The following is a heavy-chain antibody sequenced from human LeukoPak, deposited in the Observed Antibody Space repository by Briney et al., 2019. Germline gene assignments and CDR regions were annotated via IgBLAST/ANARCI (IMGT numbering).Heavy chain of an antibody. CDR3: ARERWLQQTGHYYYYMDV. V-gene: IGHV4-59*01. Sequence: SETLSLTCTVSGGSISSYYWSWIRQPPGKGLEWIGYIYYSGSTNYNPSLKSRVTISVDTSKNQFSLKLSSVTAADTAVYYCARERWLQQTGHYYYYMDVWGKGTTVTISS. D-gene: IGHD5-24*01. J-gene: IGHJ6*03. CDR2: IYYSGST. CDR1: GGSISSYY.